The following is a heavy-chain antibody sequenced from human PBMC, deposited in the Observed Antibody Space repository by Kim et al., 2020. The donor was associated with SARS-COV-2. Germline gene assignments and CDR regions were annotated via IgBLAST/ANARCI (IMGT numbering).Heavy chain of an antibody. CDR1: GFSFSDYS. CDR2: INSDGTSI. Sequence: GGSLRLSCAASGFSFSDYSMTWIRQAPGKGLEWLAYINSDGTSIKYADSVNGRFTISRDNAKKSLSLQMNSLTPEDMAVYYCVREPASWGQGTLVTVSS. V-gene: IGHV3-11*01. J-gene: IGHJ5*02. CDR3: VREPAS.